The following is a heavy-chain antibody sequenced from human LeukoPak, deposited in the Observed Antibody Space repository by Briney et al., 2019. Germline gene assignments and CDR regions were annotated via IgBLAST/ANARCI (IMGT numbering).Heavy chain of an antibody. D-gene: IGHD6-13*01. V-gene: IGHV3-23*01. CDR1: GFTFSSYA. CDR3: ARGGAWYSDY. CDR2: ISGSGGST. Sequence: PGGSLRLSCAASGFTFSSYAMSWVRQAPGKGLEWVSAISGSGGSTYHADSVKGRFTISRDNSKNTLYLQMNSLRAEDTAVYYCARGGAWYSDYWGQGTLVTVSS. J-gene: IGHJ4*02.